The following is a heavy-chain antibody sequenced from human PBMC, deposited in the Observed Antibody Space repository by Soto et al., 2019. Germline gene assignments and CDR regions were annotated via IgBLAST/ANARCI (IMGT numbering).Heavy chain of an antibody. Sequence: EVQLVESGGGLVQPGGSLRLSCAASGYPFHNYWMHWVRQAPGKGLVWVSSISSSGSFMNYADSVKGRFTISRDNAKNSLYLQMTSLKDEDTAVYYCARDPPTGSTLDWFDSWGQGTLVTVSS. V-gene: IGHV3-21*01. CDR1: GYPFHNYW. J-gene: IGHJ5*01. D-gene: IGHD1-7*01. CDR3: ARDPPTGSTLDWFDS. CDR2: ISSSGSFM.